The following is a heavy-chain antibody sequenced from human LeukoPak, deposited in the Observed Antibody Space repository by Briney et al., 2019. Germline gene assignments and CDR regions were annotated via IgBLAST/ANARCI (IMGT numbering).Heavy chain of an antibody. CDR2: TYYRSKWYN. CDR3: ARDRVVGAPLFYYYYGMDV. D-gene: IGHD1-26*01. J-gene: IGHJ6*02. Sequence: SQTLSLTCAISGDSVSSNSAAWNWIRQSPSRGLEWLGRTYYRSKWYNDYAVSVKSRIAINPDTSKNQFSLQLNSVTPEDTAVYYCARDRVVGAPLFYYYYGMDVWGQGTTVTVSS. V-gene: IGHV6-1*01. CDR1: GDSVSSNSAA.